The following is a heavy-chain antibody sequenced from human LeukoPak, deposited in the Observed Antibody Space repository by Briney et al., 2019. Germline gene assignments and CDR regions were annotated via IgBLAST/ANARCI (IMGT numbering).Heavy chain of an antibody. CDR1: GYSFITHW. CDR3: AIRYSGSYNDY. CDR2: IYPADSDT. J-gene: IGHJ4*02. D-gene: IGHD1-26*01. Sequence: GESLKISCKGSGYSFITHWIGWVRQMPGKGLEWMGIIYPADSDTKYSPSFQGQVTISADKAISTAYLQWSSLGASDTAMYYCAIRYSGSYNDYWGQGTLVTVSS. V-gene: IGHV5-51*01.